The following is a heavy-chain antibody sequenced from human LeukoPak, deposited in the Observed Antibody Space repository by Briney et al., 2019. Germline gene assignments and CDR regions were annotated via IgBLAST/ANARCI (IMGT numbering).Heavy chain of an antibody. D-gene: IGHD1-7*01. CDR3: ARTRGKLRETDP. J-gene: IGHJ5*02. V-gene: IGHV4-39*01. CDR2: IYYSGST. Sequence: ASETLSLTCTVSGGSISSSSYYWGWFRQPPGKGLEWIGSIYYSGSTYSNPSLKSRVTISIDTSKNQFSLKLTSVTAADTAVYYCARTRGKLRETDPWGQGILVTVSS. CDR1: GGSISSSSYY.